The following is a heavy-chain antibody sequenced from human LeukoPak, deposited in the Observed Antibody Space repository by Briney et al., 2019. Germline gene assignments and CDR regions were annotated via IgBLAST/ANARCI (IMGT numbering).Heavy chain of an antibody. V-gene: IGHV3-30*04. Sequence: PGRSLRLSCAASGFTFSSYAMHWVRQAPGKGLEWVAVISYDGSNKYYADSVKGRFTISRDNSKNTLYLQMNSLRAEDTAVYYCARVHLAAPGYWGQGTLVTVSS. D-gene: IGHD6-19*01. CDR3: ARVHLAAPGY. J-gene: IGHJ4*02. CDR2: ISYDGSNK. CDR1: GFTFSSYA.